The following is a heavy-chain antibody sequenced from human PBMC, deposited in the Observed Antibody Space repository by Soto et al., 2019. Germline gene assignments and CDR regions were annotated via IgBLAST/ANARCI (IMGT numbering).Heavy chain of an antibody. D-gene: IGHD1-1*01. CDR3: ARDGTYNWV. Sequence: VQLVESGGGLVQPGGSLRLSGAASGFTFSNYCMRWVRQAPGKGLEWVSLIYSGGAKNYAASVKGRFTISRDNSKNTLYLQMNSLRAEDTAVYYCARDGTYNWVGGQGILVTVSS. CDR2: IYSGGAK. J-gene: IGHJ4*02. CDR1: GFTFSNYC. V-gene: IGHV3-66*01.